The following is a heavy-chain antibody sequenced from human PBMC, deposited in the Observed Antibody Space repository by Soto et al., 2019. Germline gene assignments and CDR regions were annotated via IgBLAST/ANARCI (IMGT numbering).Heavy chain of an antibody. CDR3: AKGITIFGVVIIHRGMDV. Sequence: PGGSLRLSCAASGFTFSSYGMHWVRQAPGKGLEWVAVISYDGSNKYYADSVKGRFTISRDNSKNTLYLQMNSLRAEDTAVYYCAKGITIFGVVIIHRGMDVWGQGTTVTVSS. V-gene: IGHV3-30*18. D-gene: IGHD3-3*01. CDR1: GFTFSSYG. J-gene: IGHJ6*02. CDR2: ISYDGSNK.